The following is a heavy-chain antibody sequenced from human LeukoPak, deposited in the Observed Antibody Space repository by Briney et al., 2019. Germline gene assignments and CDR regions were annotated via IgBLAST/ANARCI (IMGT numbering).Heavy chain of an antibody. J-gene: IGHJ4*02. V-gene: IGHV3-23*01. CDR3: AKARGGYDLGGSGWTFDY. CDR1: GFTFSSYA. CDR2: ISGSGGST. Sequence: GGSLRLSCAASGFTFSSYAMSWVRQAPGKGREWVSAISGSGGSTYYADSVKGRFTISRDNSKNTLYLQMNSLRAEDTAVYYCAKARGGYDLGGSGWTFDYWGQGTLVTVSS. D-gene: IGHD5-12*01.